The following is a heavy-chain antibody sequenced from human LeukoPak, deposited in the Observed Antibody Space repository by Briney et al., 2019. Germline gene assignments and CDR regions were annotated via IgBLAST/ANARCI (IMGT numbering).Heavy chain of an antibody. CDR1: GGSISSGSYY. CDR2: IYTSGST. CDR3: ARDLPDYGGNSGDY. V-gene: IGHV4-61*02. D-gene: IGHD4-23*01. Sequence: PSQTLSLTCTVSGGSISSGSYYWSWIRQPAGKGLEWIGRIYTSGSTNYNPPLKSRVTISVDTSKNQFSLKLSSVTAADTAVYYCARDLPDYGGNSGDYWGQGTLVTVSS. J-gene: IGHJ4*02.